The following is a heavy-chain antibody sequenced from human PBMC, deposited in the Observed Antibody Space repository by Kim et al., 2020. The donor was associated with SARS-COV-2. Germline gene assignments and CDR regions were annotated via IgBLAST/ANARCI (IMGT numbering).Heavy chain of an antibody. D-gene: IGHD3-10*01. CDR2: IYPSDSHT. V-gene: IGHV5-51*01. CDR1: GYSFPNYW. J-gene: IGHJ4*02. Sequence: GESLKISCKASGYSFPNYWIGWVRQMPGKGLEWMGNIYPSDSHTTYSPSFQGQVTISADTSISTAHLQWSSLKASDSALYYCARHQATYYYGIRAPPATFDSWGQGTLVTVSS. CDR3: ARHQATYYYGIRAPPATFDS.